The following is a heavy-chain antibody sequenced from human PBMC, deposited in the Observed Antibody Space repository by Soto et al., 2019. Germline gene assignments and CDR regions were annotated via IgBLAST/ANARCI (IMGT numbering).Heavy chain of an antibody. CDR2: INSDGSST. Sequence: HPGGSLRLSCAASGSTFSRYWMHWVRQAPGKGLVWVSRINSDGSSTIYADSVKGRFTISRDNAKNTLYLQMNRLRAEDTAVYYCARNSRTDFDYWGQGTLVTVSS. CDR3: ARNSRTDFDY. J-gene: IGHJ4*02. V-gene: IGHV3-74*01. CDR1: GSTFSRYW. D-gene: IGHD5-18*01.